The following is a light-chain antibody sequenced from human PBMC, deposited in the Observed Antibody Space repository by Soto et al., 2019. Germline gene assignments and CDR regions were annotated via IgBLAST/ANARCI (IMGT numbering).Light chain of an antibody. CDR3: QQLNSYPLT. CDR1: QSINSW. Sequence: DIQMTQSPSTLSASVGDRVTITCRASQSINSWLAWYQQKPGKAPQILIYDASTLKSGVPSRFSASGSGTEFTLIISSLQPEDFATYYCQQLNSYPLTFGGGTKVDIK. CDR2: DAS. V-gene: IGKV1-5*01. J-gene: IGKJ4*01.